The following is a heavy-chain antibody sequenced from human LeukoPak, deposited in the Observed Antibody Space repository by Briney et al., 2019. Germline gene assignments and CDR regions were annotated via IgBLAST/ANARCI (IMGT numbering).Heavy chain of an antibody. CDR3: ARVSGSGYPPPPAFDY. CDR2: IYYSGST. D-gene: IGHD3-22*01. J-gene: IGHJ4*02. Sequence: SETLSLTCTVSGGSISSYYWSWIRQPPGKGLEWIGYIYYSGSTNYNPSLKSRVTISVDTSKNQFSLKLSSVTAADTAVYYCARVSGSGYPPPPAFDYWGQGTLVTVSS. CDR1: GGSISSYY. V-gene: IGHV4-59*01.